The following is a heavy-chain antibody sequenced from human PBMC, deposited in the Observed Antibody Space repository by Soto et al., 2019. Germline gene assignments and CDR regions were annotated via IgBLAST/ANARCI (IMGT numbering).Heavy chain of an antibody. CDR3: ARGPSHGAFDI. CDR2: ISPDGSNE. Sequence: GGSLRLSCAASGFTFSSYAMHWVRQAPGKGLEWVAVISPDGSNEYWADSVKGRFTISRDNAKNTVYLQMNSLRPEDTAVYYCARGPSHGAFDIWGQGTMVTVSS. J-gene: IGHJ3*02. V-gene: IGHV3-30-3*01. CDR1: GFTFSSYA.